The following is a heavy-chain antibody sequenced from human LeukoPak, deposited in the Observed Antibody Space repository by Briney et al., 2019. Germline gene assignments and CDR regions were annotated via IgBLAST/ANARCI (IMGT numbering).Heavy chain of an antibody. D-gene: IGHD2-15*01. J-gene: IGHJ5*02. CDR2: IKQDGSEK. Sequence: PGGSLRLSCAASGFTFSSYWMSWVRQAPGKGLEWVANIKQDGSEKYYVDSVKGRFTISRDNAKNSLYLQINSLRAEDTAVYYCARYLIEPRGAWFDPWGQGTLVTVSS. V-gene: IGHV3-7*01. CDR1: GFTFSSYW. CDR3: ARYLIEPRGAWFDP.